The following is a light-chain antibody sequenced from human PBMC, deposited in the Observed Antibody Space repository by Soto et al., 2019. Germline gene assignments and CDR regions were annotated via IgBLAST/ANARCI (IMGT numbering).Light chain of an antibody. Sequence: DIQLTQSPSTLSGSVRHRVTFTCRASQTISSWLAWYQQKPGKAPKLLIYKASTLKSGVPSRFSGSGSGTEFTLTISSLQPDDFATYYCQHYNSYSEAFGQGTKVDIK. CDR2: KAS. V-gene: IGKV1-5*03. CDR1: QTISSW. CDR3: QHYNSYSEA. J-gene: IGKJ1*01.